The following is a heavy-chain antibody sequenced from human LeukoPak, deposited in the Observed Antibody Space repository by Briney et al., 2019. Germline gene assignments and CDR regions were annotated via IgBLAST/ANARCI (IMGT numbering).Heavy chain of an antibody. Sequence: ASVKVSCKASGYTFTSYYMHWLRQAPGQGLEWMGIINPSGGSTSYAQKFQGRVTMTRDTSTSTVYMELSSLRSEDTAVYYCTRDLSSGYLIHNYFDYWGQGTLVTVSS. CDR1: GYTFTSYY. V-gene: IGHV1-46*01. CDR3: TRDLSSGYLIHNYFDY. CDR2: INPSGGST. J-gene: IGHJ4*02. D-gene: IGHD3-22*01.